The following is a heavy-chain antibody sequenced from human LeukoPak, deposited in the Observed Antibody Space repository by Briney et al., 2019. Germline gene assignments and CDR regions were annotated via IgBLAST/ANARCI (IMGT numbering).Heavy chain of an antibody. J-gene: IGHJ4*02. CDR1: GYTFTSYA. Sequence: ASVKVSCKASGYTFTSYALSWVRQAPGQGLEWMGRIIAILGIANYAQKFQGRVTITADKSTSTAYMELSSLKSEDTAMYYCAKYDSSGHYEDYWGQGTLVTVSS. V-gene: IGHV1-69*04. D-gene: IGHD3-22*01. CDR2: IIAILGIA. CDR3: AKYDSSGHYEDY.